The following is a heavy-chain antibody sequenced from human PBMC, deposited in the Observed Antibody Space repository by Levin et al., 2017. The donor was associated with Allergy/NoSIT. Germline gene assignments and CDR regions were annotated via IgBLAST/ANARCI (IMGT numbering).Heavy chain of an antibody. D-gene: IGHD3-10*01. Sequence: TSGGSLRLSCAASGFTFSDYYMSWIRQAPGKGLEWVSYISSSGSTIYYADSVKGRFTISRDNAKNSLYLQMNSLRAEDTAVYYCARDGITMVQGEPDPDYYMDVWGKGTTVTVSS. CDR3: ARDGITMVQGEPDPDYYMDV. V-gene: IGHV3-11*01. CDR1: GFTFSDYY. J-gene: IGHJ6*03. CDR2: ISSSGSTI.